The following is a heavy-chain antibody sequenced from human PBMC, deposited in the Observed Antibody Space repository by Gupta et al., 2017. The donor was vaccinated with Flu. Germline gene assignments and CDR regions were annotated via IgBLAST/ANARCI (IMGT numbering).Heavy chain of an antibody. D-gene: IGHD3-16*01. CDR1: GDSISSNY. CDR2: IHHTGST. J-gene: IGHJ5*02. Sequence: QVQLQESGPGLVKPSETLSLTCTLSGDSISSNYWSWIRQPPGKRLEWIGYIHHTGSTNYNPPLKSRVSISIDTSKNQFSLNLSSVTAADTAIYYCAKWAFVNSFDPWGQGTLVTVSS. CDR3: AKWAFVNSFDP. V-gene: IGHV4-59*01.